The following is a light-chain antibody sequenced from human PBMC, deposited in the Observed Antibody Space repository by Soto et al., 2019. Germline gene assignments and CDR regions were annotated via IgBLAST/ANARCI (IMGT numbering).Light chain of an antibody. CDR2: DVY. CDR3: SSYTDTTLVV. Sequence: QSVLTQPASVSGSPGQSIAISCTGASSDVGAYDYVSWYQQHSGKAPKLMIYDVYKRPSGVSNRFSGSKSGNTASLTISGLQAEDEADYYCSSYTDTTLVVFGGGTKLTVL. J-gene: IGLJ2*01. V-gene: IGLV2-14*03. CDR1: SSDVGAYDY.